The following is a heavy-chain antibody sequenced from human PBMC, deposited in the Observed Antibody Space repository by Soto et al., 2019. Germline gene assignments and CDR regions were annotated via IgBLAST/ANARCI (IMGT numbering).Heavy chain of an antibody. CDR2: ISLYSDDT. V-gene: IGHV1-18*01. D-gene: IGHD2-2*01. J-gene: IGHJ5*02. CDR3: ARVVPGAEAWFGP. CDR1: GYTFSNYG. Sequence: QVQLVQSGGEVKRPGASVKVSRKTSGYTFSNYGITWVRQAPGQPLEWLGWISLYSDDTNYAQKFQGRVSMTTDTSTTTAYMELRSLRSDDTAVYYCARVVPGAEAWFGPWGQGTLVTVSS.